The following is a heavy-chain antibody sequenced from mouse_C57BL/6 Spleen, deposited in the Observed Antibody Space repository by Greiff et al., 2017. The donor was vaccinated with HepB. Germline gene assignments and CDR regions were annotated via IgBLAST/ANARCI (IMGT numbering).Heavy chain of an antibody. Sequence: QVQLKESGPELVKPGASVKISCKASGYAFSSSWMNWVKQRPGKGLEWIGRIYPGDGDTNYNGKFKGKATLTADKSSSTAYMQLSSLTSEDSAVYFCARPWGLGAMDYWGQGTSVTVSS. J-gene: IGHJ4*01. V-gene: IGHV1-82*01. D-gene: IGHD3-1*01. CDR2: IYPGDGDT. CDR3: ARPWGLGAMDY. CDR1: GYAFSSSW.